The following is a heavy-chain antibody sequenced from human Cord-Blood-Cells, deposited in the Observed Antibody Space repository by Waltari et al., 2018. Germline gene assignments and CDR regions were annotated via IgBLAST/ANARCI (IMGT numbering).Heavy chain of an antibody. CDR2: IKQDGSEK. Sequence: EVQLVESGGGLVQPGGSLRLSCAASGFTFSSYWMSWVRQAPGKGLEWVDNIKQDGSEKYYVDSVKGRFTSSRDNAKNSLYLQMNSLRAEDTAVYYCARDYSQLGDAFDIWGQGTMVTVSS. CDR1: GFTFSSYW. J-gene: IGHJ3*02. D-gene: IGHD6-13*01. CDR3: ARDYSQLGDAFDI. V-gene: IGHV3-7*01.